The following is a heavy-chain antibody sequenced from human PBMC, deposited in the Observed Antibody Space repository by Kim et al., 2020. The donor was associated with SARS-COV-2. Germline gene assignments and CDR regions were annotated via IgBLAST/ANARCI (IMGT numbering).Heavy chain of an antibody. CDR2: IDPSDSYT. D-gene: IGHD3-9*01. V-gene: IGHV5-10-1*01. CDR3: ARRESYYDILTGYSDAFDI. Sequence: GESLKISCKGSGYSFTSYWISWVRQMPGKGLEWMGRIDPSDSYTNYSPSFQGHVTISADKSISTAYLQWSSLKASDTAMYYCARRESYYDILTGYSDAFDIWGQGTMVTVSS. J-gene: IGHJ3*02. CDR1: GYSFTSYW.